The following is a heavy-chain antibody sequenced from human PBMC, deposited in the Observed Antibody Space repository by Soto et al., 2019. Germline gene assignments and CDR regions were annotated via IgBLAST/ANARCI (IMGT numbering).Heavy chain of an antibody. V-gene: IGHV3-30*18. Sequence: VQLVESGGGVVQPGRSLRLSCAASGFTFSDYAMHWVRQAPGKGREWVAVGSHDGRNTHYADSVKGRFTISRDSSKNTVSLEMTSLRAEDTAVYYCAKGGRQWLVTSDFNYWGQGALVTVSS. J-gene: IGHJ4*02. CDR2: GSHDGRNT. D-gene: IGHD6-19*01. CDR1: GFTFSDYA. CDR3: AKGGRQWLVTSDFNY.